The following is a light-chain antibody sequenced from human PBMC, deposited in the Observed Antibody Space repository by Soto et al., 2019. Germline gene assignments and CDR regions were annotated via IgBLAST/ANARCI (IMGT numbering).Light chain of an antibody. V-gene: IGKV3-11*01. Sequence: EIVLTQSPATLYLSPGERATLSCRASQSVSSYLAWYHQKPGQAPRIIIYDASNRATGIPARFRGSGSGTDLSLTISSLEPEDLSVYYCQQRSSCSITFGQGTRLEIK. J-gene: IGKJ5*01. CDR3: QQRSSCSIT. CDR2: DAS. CDR1: QSVSSY.